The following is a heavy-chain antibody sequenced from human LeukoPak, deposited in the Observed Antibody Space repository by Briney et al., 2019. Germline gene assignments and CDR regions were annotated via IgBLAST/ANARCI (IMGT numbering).Heavy chain of an antibody. D-gene: IGHD3-10*01. J-gene: IGHJ5*02. Sequence: GSLRLSCAASGFTFSTYSMNWVRQPPGKGLEWIGEINHSGSTNYNPSLKSRVTISVDTSKNQFSLKLNSVTAADTAVYYCARGGYGSGPLRAGWLDPWGQGTLVTVSS. CDR1: GFTFSTYS. CDR2: INHSGST. V-gene: IGHV4-34*01. CDR3: ARGGYGSGPLRAGWLDP.